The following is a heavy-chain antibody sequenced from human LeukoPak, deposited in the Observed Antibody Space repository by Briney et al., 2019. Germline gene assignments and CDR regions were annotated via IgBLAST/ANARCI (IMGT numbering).Heavy chain of an antibody. CDR2: IIPIFGTA. J-gene: IGHJ4*02. CDR1: GYTFTTYD. D-gene: IGHD4-17*01. V-gene: IGHV1-69*05. CDR3: ARDLLRDYGDYGALGY. Sequence: SVKVSCKASGYTFTTYDINWVRQAPGQGLEWMGRIIPIFGTANYAQKFQGRVTITTDESTSTAYMELSSLRSEDTAVYYCARDLLRDYGDYGALGYWGQGTLSPSPQ.